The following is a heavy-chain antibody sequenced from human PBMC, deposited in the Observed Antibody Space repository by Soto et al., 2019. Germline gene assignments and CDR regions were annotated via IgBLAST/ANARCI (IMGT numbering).Heavy chain of an antibody. Sequence: QVQLQQWGAGLLKPSETLSLTSAVYGGSFSDHYWTWIRQPPGKGLEWIGETTHSGRTTYAPSLKSRLTISVDTSKKQFSLVLMSVTAADTAVYYCARGFSTGHFHYWGQGTLVTVSS. V-gene: IGHV4-34*01. J-gene: IGHJ4*02. CDR1: GGSFSDHY. D-gene: IGHD2-2*01. CDR2: TTHSGRT. CDR3: ARGFSTGHFHY.